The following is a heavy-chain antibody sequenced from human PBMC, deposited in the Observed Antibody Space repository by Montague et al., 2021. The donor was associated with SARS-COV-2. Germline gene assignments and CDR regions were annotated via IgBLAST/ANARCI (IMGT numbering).Heavy chain of an antibody. D-gene: IGHD3-3*01. J-gene: IGHJ3*02. V-gene: IGHV4-59*01. CDR3: ARDRLNTIFGVVINDAFDT. CDR1: GGSISSYY. Sequence: SETLSLTCTVSGGSISSYYWSWIRQPPGRGLEWIGYIYYSGSTNYNPSLKSRVTISVDTSKNQFSLKLSSVTAADTAVCYCARDRLNTIFGVVINDAFDTWGQGTMVTVSS. CDR2: IYYSGST.